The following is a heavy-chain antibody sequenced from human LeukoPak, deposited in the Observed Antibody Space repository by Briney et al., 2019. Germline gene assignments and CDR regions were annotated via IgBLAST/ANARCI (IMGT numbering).Heavy chain of an antibody. V-gene: IGHV3-7*01. CDR1: GFTFSSYW. J-gene: IGHJ5*02. CDR3: AREYYDFWSGYPNH. D-gene: IGHD3-3*01. Sequence: PGGSLRLSGAASGFTFSSYWMSWVRQAPGKGLEWVANIKQDGSEKYHVDSVKGRFTISRDNAKNSLYLQMNSLRAEDTAVYYCAREYYDFWSGYPNHWGQGTLVTVSS. CDR2: IKQDGSEK.